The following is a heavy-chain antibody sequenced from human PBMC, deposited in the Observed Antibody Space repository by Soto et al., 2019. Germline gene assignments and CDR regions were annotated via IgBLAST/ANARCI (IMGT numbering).Heavy chain of an antibody. Sequence: SETLSLTCAVSGGSISSGGYSWSWIRQPPGKGLEWIGYIYYSGSTYYNPSLKSRVTISVDTSRNQFSLKLSSVTAADMAVYYCARSGYSYGPNPLLYWGQGTLVTVSS. CDR2: IYYSGST. J-gene: IGHJ4*02. D-gene: IGHD5-18*01. V-gene: IGHV4-31*11. CDR3: ARSGYSYGPNPLLY. CDR1: GGSISSGGYS.